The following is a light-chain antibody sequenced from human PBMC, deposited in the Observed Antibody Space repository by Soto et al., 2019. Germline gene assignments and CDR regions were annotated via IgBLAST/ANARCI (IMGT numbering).Light chain of an antibody. V-gene: IGLV7-46*01. CDR2: DTS. J-gene: IGLJ2*01. CDR1: TGAVTSGHY. CDR3: LLSYIGARV. Sequence: QAVVTQEPSLTVSPGGTVTLTCGSSTGAVTSGHYPFWFQQKPGQAPRTLIYDTSNKNSWTPARFSGSLLGGKAALTLSGAQREDEAEYYCLLSYIGARVFGGGTKVTVL.